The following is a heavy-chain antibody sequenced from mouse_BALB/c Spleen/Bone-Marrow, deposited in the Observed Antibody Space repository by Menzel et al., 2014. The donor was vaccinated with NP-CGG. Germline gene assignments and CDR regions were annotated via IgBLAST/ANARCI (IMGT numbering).Heavy chain of an antibody. CDR3: ARGGDYQWYFDV. J-gene: IGHJ1*01. CDR2: ITPYNGAT. CDR1: GYSFTGYY. D-gene: IGHD2-4*01. V-gene: IGHV1-31*01. Sequence: VQLQQSGPELVKPGASVKISCKASGYSFTGYYMHWVKQSHVKSLEWIGRITPYNGATGYNQNFKDKASLTVDKSSSTAYMELHSLTSEDSAVYYCARGGDYQWYFDVWGAGTTVTVSS.